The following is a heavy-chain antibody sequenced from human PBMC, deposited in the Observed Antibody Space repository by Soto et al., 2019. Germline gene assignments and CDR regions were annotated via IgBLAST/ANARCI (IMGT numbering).Heavy chain of an antibody. Sequence: EVQVVESGGGLVQPGGSLRLSCAASGFPFSIFEMNWVRQAPGKGLEWLSYISGAGDLVYYADSVRGRFTISRDNAKNSLYLQMSSLRDEDTGVYFGVGGGLPYFDHWGQGALVTVSS. V-gene: IGHV3-48*03. CDR3: VGGGLPYFDH. CDR1: GFPFSIFE. D-gene: IGHD3-16*01. CDR2: ISGAGDLV. J-gene: IGHJ4*02.